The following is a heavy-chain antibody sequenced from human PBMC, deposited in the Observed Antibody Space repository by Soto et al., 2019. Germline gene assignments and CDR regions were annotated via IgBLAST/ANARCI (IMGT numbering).Heavy chain of an antibody. CDR1: GFNVSNNY. CDR3: ATPPRVAV. J-gene: IGHJ6*02. CDR2: FYSSGNP. Sequence: EVQLVESGGGLIQPGGSLRLSCAASGFNVSNNYMILVRQAPGKGLEWVSLFYSSGNPHYADSVMGRFTISRDKSNNTLYLQMNRLRAEDTAVYYCATPPRVAVWGQGTTVTVSS. V-gene: IGHV3-53*01.